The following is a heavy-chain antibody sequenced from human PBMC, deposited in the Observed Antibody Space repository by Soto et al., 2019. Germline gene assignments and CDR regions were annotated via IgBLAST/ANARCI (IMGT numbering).Heavy chain of an antibody. CDR1: GGSISSKY. D-gene: IGHD5-12*01. Sequence: SETLSLTCTVSGGSISSKYWSWIRQSPGKGLEWIAYISDTGSTNYNPSLMSRVTLSVDTSKNQFSLTVSSVTAADTAVYYCAGDRNKQWLYYWGQGTMVTVSS. V-gene: IGHV4-59*01. J-gene: IGHJ4*03. CDR3: AGDRNKQWLYY. CDR2: ISDTGST.